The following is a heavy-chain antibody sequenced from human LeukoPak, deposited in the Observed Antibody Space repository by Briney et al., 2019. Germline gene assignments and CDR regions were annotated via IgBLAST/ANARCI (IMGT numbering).Heavy chain of an antibody. J-gene: IGHJ5*02. CDR1: GGSFSGYY. CDR3: AREDWNAAFDP. CDR2: IYYSGST. V-gene: IGHV4-59*01. Sequence: SETLSLTCAVYGGSFSGYYWSWIRQPPGKGLEWIGYIYYSGSTNYNPSLKSRVTISVDTSKNQFSLKLSSVTAADTAVYYCAREDWNAAFDPWGQGTLVTVSS. D-gene: IGHD1-1*01.